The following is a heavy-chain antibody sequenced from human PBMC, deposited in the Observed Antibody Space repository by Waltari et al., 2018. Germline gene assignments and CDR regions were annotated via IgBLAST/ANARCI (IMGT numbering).Heavy chain of an antibody. CDR1: GIIFSDHY. D-gene: IGHD3-10*01. CDR3: ARVFRSTHYDY. Sequence: EVQLVESGGGLVQPGGSLRLSCAGSGIIFSDHYIDWVRQAPGKGLEWVGRTRDKVNSLTTEYAASVIGRFTISRDHSKNSLYLQMNSLKSEDTAVYYCARVFRSTHYDYWGQGTLVTVSS. V-gene: IGHV3-72*01. CDR2: TRDKVNSLTT. J-gene: IGHJ4*02.